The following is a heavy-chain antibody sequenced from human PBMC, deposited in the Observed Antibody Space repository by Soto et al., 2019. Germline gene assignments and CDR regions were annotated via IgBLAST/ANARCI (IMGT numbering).Heavy chain of an antibody. CDR1: GGSISSGGYY. CDR3: ARYHYGSGSYSLFDF. D-gene: IGHD3-10*01. V-gene: IGHV4-30-4*01. J-gene: IGHJ4*02. CDR2: IYYSGNA. Sequence: SETLSLTCTVSGGSISSGGYYWSWIRQPPGKDLEWIGYIYYSGNAYYNPSLQSRITISVDTSKNQFSLKLTSVTAADTAVYYCARYHYGSGSYSLFDFWGQGTLVTV.